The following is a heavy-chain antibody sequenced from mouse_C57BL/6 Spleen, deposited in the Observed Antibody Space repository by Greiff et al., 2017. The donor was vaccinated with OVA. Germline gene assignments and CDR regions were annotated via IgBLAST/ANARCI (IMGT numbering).Heavy chain of an antibody. J-gene: IGHJ3*01. V-gene: IGHV1-18*01. CDR2: INPNNGGT. Sequence: EVQLQQSGPELVKPGASVTIPCKASGYTFTDYNMDWVKQSPGKSLEWIGDINPNNGGTIYNQKFKGKATLTVDKSSSTAYMELRSLTSEDTAVYYCARGDYGSSGFAYWGQGTLVTVSA. D-gene: IGHD1-1*01. CDR1: GYTFTDYN. CDR3: ARGDYGSSGFAY.